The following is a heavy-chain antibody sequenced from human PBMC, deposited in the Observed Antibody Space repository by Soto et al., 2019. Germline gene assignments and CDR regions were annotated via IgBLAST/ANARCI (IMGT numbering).Heavy chain of an antibody. CDR3: ATYYGEYVGY. J-gene: IGHJ4*02. V-gene: IGHV1-2*04. D-gene: IGHD4-17*01. CDR2: INPNSGGT. CDR1: GYTFTGYY. Sequence: ASVKVSCKASGYTFTGYYIHWVRQAPGQGLEWMGWINPNSGGTNYAQKFQGWVTMTRDTSISTAYMELSRLRSDDTAVYYCATYYGEYVGYWGQGTQVTVSS.